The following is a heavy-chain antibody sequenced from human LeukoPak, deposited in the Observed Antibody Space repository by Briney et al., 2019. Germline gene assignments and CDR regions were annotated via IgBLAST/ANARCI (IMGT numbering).Heavy chain of an antibody. CDR1: GLTFSTYG. J-gene: IGHJ5*02. D-gene: IGHD1-14*01. CDR2: ISSDSGTI. V-gene: IGHV3-48*01. CDR3: ARAAQPGFDP. Sequence: GGSLRLSCGASGLTFSTYGMNWVRQAPGKGLEWVSYISSDSGTIYYADSVKGRFTISRDNAKNSLYLQMNSLRAEDTAVYYCARAAQPGFDPWGQGTLVTVSS.